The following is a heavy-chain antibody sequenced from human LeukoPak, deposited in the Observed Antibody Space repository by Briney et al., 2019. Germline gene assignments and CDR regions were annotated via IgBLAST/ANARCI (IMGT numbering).Heavy chain of an antibody. V-gene: IGHV3-30*02. CDR1: GFSLSNCG. Sequence: GGSLRLSCAASGFSLSNCGMHWARQAPGKGLEWVAFIHNDGTNKQYADSVKGRFTISRDNAKNSLYLQMNSLRAEDTAVYYCARDSSSWYPGYFDLWGRGTLVTVSS. D-gene: IGHD6-13*01. CDR2: IHNDGTNK. CDR3: ARDSSSWYPGYFDL. J-gene: IGHJ2*01.